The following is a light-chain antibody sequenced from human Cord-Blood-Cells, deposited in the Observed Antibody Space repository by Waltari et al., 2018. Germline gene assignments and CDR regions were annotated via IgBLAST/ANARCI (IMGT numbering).Light chain of an antibody. Sequence: DIVLTQYPATLSLSPGERATLSCRASQSVSSYLAWYQQKPGQAPRLLIYDASNRATGIPARFSGSGSGTDFTLTISSLEPEDFAVYYCQQRSNWPHTFGGGTKVEIK. V-gene: IGKV3-11*01. J-gene: IGKJ4*01. CDR2: DAS. CDR3: QQRSNWPHT. CDR1: QSVSSY.